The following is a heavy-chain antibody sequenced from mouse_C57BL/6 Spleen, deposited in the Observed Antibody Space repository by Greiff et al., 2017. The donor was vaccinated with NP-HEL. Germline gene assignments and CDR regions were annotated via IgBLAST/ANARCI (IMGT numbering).Heavy chain of an antibody. CDR1: GYTFTSYW. Sequence: VQLQQSGAELVKPGASVKMSCKASGYTFTSYWITWVKQRPGQGLEWIGDIYPGSGSTNYNEKFKSKATLTVDTSSSTAYMQLSSLTSEDSAVYYCARAYYSNTGYFDVWGTGTTVTVSS. D-gene: IGHD2-5*01. CDR2: IYPGSGST. CDR3: ARAYYSNTGYFDV. V-gene: IGHV1-55*01. J-gene: IGHJ1*03.